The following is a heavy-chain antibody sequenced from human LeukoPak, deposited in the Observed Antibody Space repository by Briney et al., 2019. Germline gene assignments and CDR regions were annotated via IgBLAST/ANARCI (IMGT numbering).Heavy chain of an antibody. Sequence: GGSLSLCSAASGSNFSSYWMHWVRQAAGEGLVWMSRINYDGTTTSYADSVKGRFTISRDNAKHTLHLQMTSLRAEDTAAFYCGRGRPRGYSGYVIDYWGQGTPISVSS. CDR1: GSNFSSYW. CDR2: INYDGTTT. CDR3: GRGRPRGYSGYVIDY. D-gene: IGHD5-12*01. V-gene: IGHV3-74*01. J-gene: IGHJ4*02.